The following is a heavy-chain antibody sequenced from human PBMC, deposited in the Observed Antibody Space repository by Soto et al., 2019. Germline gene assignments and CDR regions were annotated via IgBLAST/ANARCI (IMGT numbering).Heavy chain of an antibody. CDR2: VTGSGGSP. CDR3: VKYSGVAYYYFQMDV. J-gene: IGHJ6*03. D-gene: IGHD1-26*01. V-gene: IGHV3-23*01. CDR1: GFTFSNYA. Sequence: EVQLLESGGGLVQPGGSLRLSCAASGFTFSNYAMSWVRQAPGKGLEWVSGVTGSGGSPFYIDSVKGRFTISRDNSESTLYLQMSSLRAEDTAIYYCVKYSGVAYYYFQMDVWGKGTTVIVSS.